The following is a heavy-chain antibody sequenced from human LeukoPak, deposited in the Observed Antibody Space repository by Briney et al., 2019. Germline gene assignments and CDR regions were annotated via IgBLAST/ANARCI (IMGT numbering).Heavy chain of an antibody. Sequence: GGSLRLSCVGSGFAFSDFGLHWVRQAPGKGLEWVAVISYDGSNKYYADSVKGRFTISRDNSKNTLYLQMNSLRAEDTAVYYCARGPYDYVWGGSDYWGQGTLVTVSS. CDR1: GFAFSDFG. V-gene: IGHV3-30*03. J-gene: IGHJ4*02. CDR2: ISYDGSNK. D-gene: IGHD3-16*01. CDR3: ARGPYDYVWGGSDY.